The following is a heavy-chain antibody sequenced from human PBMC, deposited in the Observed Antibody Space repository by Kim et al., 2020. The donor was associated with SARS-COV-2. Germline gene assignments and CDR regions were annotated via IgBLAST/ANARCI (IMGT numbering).Heavy chain of an antibody. Sequence: AQKFKGRVTINADKSTSTAYMEMSSLRAEDTAVYYCARGEDSSGYPAFDYWGQGTLVTVSS. J-gene: IGHJ4*02. CDR3: ARGEDSSGYPAFDY. D-gene: IGHD6-19*01. V-gene: IGHV1-69*04.